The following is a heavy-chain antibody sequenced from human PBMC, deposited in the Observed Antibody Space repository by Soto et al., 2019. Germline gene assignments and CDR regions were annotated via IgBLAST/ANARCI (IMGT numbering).Heavy chain of an antibody. J-gene: IGHJ6*02. CDR2: IYYSGST. D-gene: IGHD4-17*01. CDR1: GGSISSGGYY. V-gene: IGHV4-31*03. CDR3: ARAVTTGTWYGMDV. Sequence: LSLTCTVSGGSISSGGYYWSWIRQHPGKGLEWIGYIYYSGSTFYNPSLKSRLTMSVDTSKNQFSLKLSSVTAADTAVYYCARAVTTGTWYGMDVWGQGXTVTVYS.